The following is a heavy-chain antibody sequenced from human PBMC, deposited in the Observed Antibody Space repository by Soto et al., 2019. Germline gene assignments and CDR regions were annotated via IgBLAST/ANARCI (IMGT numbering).Heavy chain of an antibody. Sequence: SETLSLTCTVSGGSISSSSYYWGWIRQPPGKGLEWIGSIYYSGSTYYNPSLKSRVTISVDTSKNQFSLKLSSVTAADTAVYYCARHPHSSGWYHTVDYWGQGTLVTVS. CDR3: ARHPHSSGWYHTVDY. J-gene: IGHJ4*02. D-gene: IGHD6-19*01. CDR2: IYYSGST. CDR1: GGSISSSSYY. V-gene: IGHV4-39*01.